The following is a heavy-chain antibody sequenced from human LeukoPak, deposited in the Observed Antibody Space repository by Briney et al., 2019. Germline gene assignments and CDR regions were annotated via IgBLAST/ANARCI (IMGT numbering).Heavy chain of an antibody. V-gene: IGHV4-59*01. J-gene: IGHJ4*02. D-gene: IGHD3-10*01. CDR2: IYYNGES. Sequence: SETLSLTCTVSGGSISNYYWSWIRQSPGKGLEWIGYIYYNGESNYNPFLKSRVTISVDTSKNQFALRLTSVTAADTAVYYCARDRGVMGFDSWGQGTLVTVSS. CDR3: ARDRGVMGFDS. CDR1: GGSISNYY.